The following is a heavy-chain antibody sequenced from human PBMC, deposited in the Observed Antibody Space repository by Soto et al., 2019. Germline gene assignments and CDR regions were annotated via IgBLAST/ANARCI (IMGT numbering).Heavy chain of an antibody. Sequence: ASVKVSCKTPGYTFNTYGINWVRQAPGQGLELRGWISAYDGKTTYAEKFQGRVTMTTDTSTSTAYMELRSLRSDDTAIYYCARDPHEFWTSYWFDPWGQGTPVTVSS. D-gene: IGHD3-3*01. CDR2: ISAYDGKT. J-gene: IGHJ5*02. CDR1: GYTFNTYG. V-gene: IGHV1-18*01. CDR3: ARDPHEFWTSYWFDP.